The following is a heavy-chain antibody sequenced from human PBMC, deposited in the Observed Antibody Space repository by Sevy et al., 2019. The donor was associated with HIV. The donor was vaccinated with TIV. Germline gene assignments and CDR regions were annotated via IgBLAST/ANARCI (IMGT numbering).Heavy chain of an antibody. J-gene: IGHJ4*02. CDR2: ISGSGGST. CDR3: AKGTLLLEWLSPFDY. CDR1: GFTFSSYA. D-gene: IGHD3-3*01. Sequence: GGSLRLPCAASGFTFSSYAMSWVRQAPGKGLEWVSAISGSGGSTYYADSVKGRFTISRDNSKNTLYLQMNSLRAEDTAAYYCAKGTLLLEWLSPFDYWGQGTLVTVSS. V-gene: IGHV3-23*01.